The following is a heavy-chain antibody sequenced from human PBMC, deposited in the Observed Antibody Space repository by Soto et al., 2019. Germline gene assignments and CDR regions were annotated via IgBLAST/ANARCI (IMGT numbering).Heavy chain of an antibody. V-gene: IGHV1-2*02. CDR2: INPNSGGT. Sequence: QVQLVQSGAEVKKPGASVKVSCKASGYTFTGYYMHWVRQAPGQGLEWMGWINPNSGGTNYAQKLQGRVTMTRDTSISTAYMELSRLRADDTAVYYCARPRGNWNYVDLWGQGTLVTVSS. CDR1: GYTFTGYY. D-gene: IGHD1-7*01. J-gene: IGHJ4*02. CDR3: ARPRGNWNYVDL.